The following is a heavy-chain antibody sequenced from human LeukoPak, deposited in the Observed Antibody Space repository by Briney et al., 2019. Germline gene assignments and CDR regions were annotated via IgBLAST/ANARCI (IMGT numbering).Heavy chain of an antibody. V-gene: IGHV3-30*18. D-gene: IGHD3-22*01. J-gene: IGHJ4*02. CDR1: GFTFSSYA. CDR2: ISYDGSNK. CDR3: AKSLGHYYDSSGYYIFDY. Sequence: PGGSLRLSCAASGFTFSSYAMSWVRQAPGKGLEWVAVISYDGSNKYYADSVKGRFTISRDNSKNTLYLQMNSLRAEDTAVYYCAKSLGHYYDSSGYYIFDYWGQGTLVTVSS.